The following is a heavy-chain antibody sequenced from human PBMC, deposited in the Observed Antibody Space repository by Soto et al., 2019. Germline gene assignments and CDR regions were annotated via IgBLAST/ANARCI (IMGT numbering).Heavy chain of an antibody. J-gene: IGHJ6*02. CDR3: ARDCSGGSCDLKEGIYYYYGMDV. D-gene: IGHD2-15*01. CDR1: GFTFSSYG. V-gene: IGHV3-33*01. Sequence: QVQLVESGGGVVQPGRSLRLSCAASGFTFSSYGMHWVRQAPGKGLEWVAVIWYDGSNKYYADSVKGRFTISRDNSKNTLYLQMNSLRAEDTAVYYCARDCSGGSCDLKEGIYYYYGMDVWGQGTTVTVSS. CDR2: IWYDGSNK.